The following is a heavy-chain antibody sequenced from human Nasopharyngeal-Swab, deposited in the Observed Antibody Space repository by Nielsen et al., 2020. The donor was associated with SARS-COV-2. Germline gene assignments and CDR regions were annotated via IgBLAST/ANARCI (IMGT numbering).Heavy chain of an antibody. V-gene: IGHV3-23*01. J-gene: IGHJ4*02. Sequence: GGSLRLSCAASGFTFSSYAMSWVRPAPGKGLEWVSTISGSGGSTYYADSVKGRFTISRDNSKNTLYLQMSSPRAEDTAVYYCANRMPTVGATRYYCFDSWGQGTLVTVSS. CDR3: ANRMPTVGATRYYCFDS. CDR2: ISGSGGST. CDR1: GFTFSSYA. D-gene: IGHD1-26*01.